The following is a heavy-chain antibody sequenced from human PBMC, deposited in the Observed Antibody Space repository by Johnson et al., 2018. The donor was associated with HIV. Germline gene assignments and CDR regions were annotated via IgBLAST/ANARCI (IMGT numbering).Heavy chain of an antibody. CDR1: GFTFSSYG. CDR2: IRYDGSNK. D-gene: IGHD4-23*01. Sequence: VQLVESGGGVVQPGGSLRLSCAASGFTFSSYGMHWVRQAPGKGLEWVAFIRYDGSNKYYADSVKGRFTISRDNSKNTLYLQMNSLRAEDTALYFCARDRVGSGGKGSFDIWGQGTMVTVSS. J-gene: IGHJ3*02. V-gene: IGHV3-30*02. CDR3: ARDRVGSGGKGSFDI.